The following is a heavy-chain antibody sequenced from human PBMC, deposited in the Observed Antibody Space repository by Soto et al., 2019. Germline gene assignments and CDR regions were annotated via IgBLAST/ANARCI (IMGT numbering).Heavy chain of an antibody. CDR1: GGSISSSSYY. Sequence: ETLSLTCTVSGGSISSSSYYWAWIRQSPGKGLEWIGSVYYNGFTYYNPSLKSRVTISVDTSKNQFSLKLTSVTAADTAVYYCARMGDFWSGPGELDPWGQGTLVTVSS. CDR2: VYYNGFT. J-gene: IGHJ5*02. D-gene: IGHD3-3*01. CDR3: ARMGDFWSGPGELDP. V-gene: IGHV4-39*01.